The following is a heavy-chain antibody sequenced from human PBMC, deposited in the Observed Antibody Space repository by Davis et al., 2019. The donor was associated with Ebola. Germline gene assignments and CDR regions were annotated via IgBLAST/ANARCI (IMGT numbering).Heavy chain of an antibody. Sequence: AASVKVSCKASGYTFTSYGNSWVRQAPGQGLEWMGWISAYNGNTNYAQKFQGRVTMTTDTSTSTAYMELRSLRSDDTAVYYCATSGSGPGYRYYFDYWGQGTLVTVSS. J-gene: IGHJ4*02. V-gene: IGHV1-18*04. CDR3: ATSGSGPGYRYYFDY. CDR1: GYTFTSYG. D-gene: IGHD6-19*01. CDR2: ISAYNGNT.